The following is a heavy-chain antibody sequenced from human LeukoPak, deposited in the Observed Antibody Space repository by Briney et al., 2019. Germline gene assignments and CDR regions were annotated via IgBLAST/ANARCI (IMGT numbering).Heavy chain of an antibody. CDR2: IYPGDSET. Sequence: GESLEISCKGSGYSFPSYWIGWVRQMPGKALEWMGIIYPGDSETRYSPSFHGQVTISADKSISTAYLQWSSLKASDTAMYYCARHGASSSWFDPWGQGTLVTVSS. D-gene: IGHD6-13*01. CDR3: ARHGASSSWFDP. CDR1: GYSFPSYW. J-gene: IGHJ5*02. V-gene: IGHV5-51*01.